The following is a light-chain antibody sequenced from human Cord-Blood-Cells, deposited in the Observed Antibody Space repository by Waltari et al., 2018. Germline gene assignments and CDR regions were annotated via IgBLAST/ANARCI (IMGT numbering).Light chain of an antibody. V-gene: IGKV3-15*01. CDR3: QQYNNWPRT. CDR2: GAS. CDR1: QSVSSN. J-gene: IGKJ1*01. Sequence: EIVMTQSPATLSVSPGERATLSCKASQSVSSNLAWYQQKPGQASRPLIYGASTRATGIPARFSGGAARKWFTLTIRSLRSEDFAVYYCQQYNNWPRTFGQGTKVEI.